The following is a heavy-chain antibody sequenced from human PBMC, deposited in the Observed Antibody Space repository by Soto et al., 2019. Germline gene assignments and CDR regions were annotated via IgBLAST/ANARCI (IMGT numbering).Heavy chain of an antibody. D-gene: IGHD3-22*01. CDR3: ASTSEGDDDSSGGDAFDI. CDR2: IYPGDSDT. CDR1: GYSFTSYW. J-gene: IGHJ3*02. V-gene: IGHV5-51*01. Sequence: GESLKISCKGSGYSFTSYWIGWVRQMPGKGLEWMGIIYPGDSDTRYSPSFQGQVTISADKSISTAYPQWRSLKASDTAMYYCASTSEGDDDSSGGDAFDIWGRVTMVAVSS.